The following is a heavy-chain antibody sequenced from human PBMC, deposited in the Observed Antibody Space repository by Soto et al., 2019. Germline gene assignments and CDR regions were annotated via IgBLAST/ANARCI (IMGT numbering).Heavy chain of an antibody. Sequence: SETLSLTCTVSGDSINNYYWSWIRQPPGKRLEWIGYIYYTGSTTYNPSLESRVTMSVDTSKNQFSLKLNSVNAADTAVYYCAKYRRTEAEGFTLDYWGRGTLVTVSS. CDR1: GDSINNYY. J-gene: IGHJ4*02. CDR2: IYYTGST. V-gene: IGHV4-59*01. CDR3: AKYRRTEAEGFTLDY. D-gene: IGHD6-13*01.